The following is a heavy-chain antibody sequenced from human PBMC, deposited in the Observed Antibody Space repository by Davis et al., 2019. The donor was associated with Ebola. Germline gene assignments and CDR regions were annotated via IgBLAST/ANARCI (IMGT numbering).Heavy chain of an antibody. V-gene: IGHV1-69*02. J-gene: IGHJ4*02. CDR2: IIPILGIA. CDR1: GGTFSSYT. Sequence: SVTVSCKASGGTFSSYTISWVRQAPGQGLEWMGRIIPILGIANYAQKFQGRVTITADKSTSTAYMELSSLRSEDTAVYYCAKGREYSSQTFLDYWGQGTLVTVSS. CDR3: AKGREYSSQTFLDY. D-gene: IGHD6-6*01.